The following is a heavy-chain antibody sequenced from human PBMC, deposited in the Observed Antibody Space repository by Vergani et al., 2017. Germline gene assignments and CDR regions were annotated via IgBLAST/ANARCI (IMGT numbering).Heavy chain of an antibody. D-gene: IGHD3-22*01. J-gene: IGHJ4*02. V-gene: IGHV3-11*01. CDR1: GFTFSDYY. CDR2: ISSSGRTI. Sequence: QVQLVESGGGLVKPGGSLRLSCAASGFTFSDYYMSWIRQAPGKGLEWVSYISSSGRTIYYADSVKGRFTISRYNAKNSLYLQMNSLRAEYTSVYYCARDLHYDSSGYPGYWGQGTLVTVSS. CDR3: ARDLHYDSSGYPGY.